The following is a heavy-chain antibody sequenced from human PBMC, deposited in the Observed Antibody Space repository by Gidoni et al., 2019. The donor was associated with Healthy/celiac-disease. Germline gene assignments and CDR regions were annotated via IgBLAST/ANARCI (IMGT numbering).Heavy chain of an antibody. CDR2: FNPNSGGT. CDR1: GYTFTGYY. J-gene: IGHJ6*02. Sequence: QVQLVQSGAEVKKPGASVKVSCKASGYTFTGYYLHWVRQAPGQGLEWMGWFNPNSGGTNYAQKFQGRVTMTRDTSISTAYMELSRLRSDDTAVYYCARRPPAGAGYYYGMDVWGQGTTVTVSS. V-gene: IGHV1-2*02. D-gene: IGHD2-2*01. CDR3: ARRPPAGAGYYYGMDV.